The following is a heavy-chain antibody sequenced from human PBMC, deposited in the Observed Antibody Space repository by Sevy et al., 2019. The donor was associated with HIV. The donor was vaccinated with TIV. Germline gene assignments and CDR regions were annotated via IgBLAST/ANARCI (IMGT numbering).Heavy chain of an antibody. V-gene: IGHV3-21*01. CDR2: ISSSSSYI. CDR1: GFTFSSYS. Sequence: GGYLRLSCAASGFTFSSYSMNWVRQAPGKGLEWVSSISSSSSYIYYADSVKGRFTISRDNAKNSLYLQMNSLRAEDTAVYYCARDLYGSGSYEFDYWGQGTLVTVSS. D-gene: IGHD3-10*01. J-gene: IGHJ4*02. CDR3: ARDLYGSGSYEFDY.